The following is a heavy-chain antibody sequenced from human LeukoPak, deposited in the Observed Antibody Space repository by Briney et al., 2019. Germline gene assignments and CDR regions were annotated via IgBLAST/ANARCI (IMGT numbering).Heavy chain of an antibody. CDR1: GGSMSDYY. CDR3: VRVGRSLHWNPDF. J-gene: IGHJ4*02. CDR2: ISYSGKS. V-gene: IGHV4-59*01. D-gene: IGHD1-1*01. Sequence: SETLSLTCTVSGGSMSDYYWGCIRQPPGKGPEWIGYISYSGKSNSNPSLKSRVTMSVDMSKNQFSLKLASVTAADTAVYYCVRVGRSLHWNPDFWGLGTLVTVSS.